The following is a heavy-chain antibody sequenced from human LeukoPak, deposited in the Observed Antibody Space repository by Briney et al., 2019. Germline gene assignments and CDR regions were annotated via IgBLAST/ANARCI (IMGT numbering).Heavy chain of an antibody. D-gene: IGHD1-20*01. Sequence: SETLSLTCTVSGGSISSGGYYWSWIRQHPGKGLEWIGYIYYSGSTYYNPSLKSRVTTSVDTSKNQFSLKLSSVTAADTAVYYCARRGNWNYGMDVWGQGTTVTVS. V-gene: IGHV4-31*03. CDR2: IYYSGST. CDR3: ARRGNWNYGMDV. J-gene: IGHJ6*02. CDR1: GGSISSGGYY.